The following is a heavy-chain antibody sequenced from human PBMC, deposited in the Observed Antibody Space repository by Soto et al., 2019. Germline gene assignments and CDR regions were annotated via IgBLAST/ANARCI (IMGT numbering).Heavy chain of an antibody. V-gene: IGHV3-48*02. J-gene: IGHJ5*02. CDR2: ISSSSSTI. Sequence: GGSLRLSCEASGFTVSSSYMSWVRQAPGKGLEWVSYISSSSSTIYYADSVKGRFTISRDNVKNSLYLQMNSLRDEDTAVYYCAREAYSSGLNWFDPWGQGTLVTVSS. CDR3: AREAYSSGLNWFDP. CDR1: GFTVSSSY. D-gene: IGHD6-19*01.